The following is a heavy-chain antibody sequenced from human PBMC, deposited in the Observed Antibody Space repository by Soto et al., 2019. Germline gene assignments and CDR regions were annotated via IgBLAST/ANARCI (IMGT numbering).Heavy chain of an antibody. CDR3: ARGPRTVAGMKRNWFDP. CDR1: GGSFSGYY. D-gene: IGHD6-19*01. CDR2: INHSGST. V-gene: IGHV4-34*01. Sequence: SETLSLTCAVYGGSFSGYYWSWIRQPPGKGLEWIGEINHSGSTNYNPSLKSRVTISVDTSQNQFSLKLSSVTAADTAVYYCARGPRTVAGMKRNWFDPWGQGTPVPVSS. J-gene: IGHJ5*02.